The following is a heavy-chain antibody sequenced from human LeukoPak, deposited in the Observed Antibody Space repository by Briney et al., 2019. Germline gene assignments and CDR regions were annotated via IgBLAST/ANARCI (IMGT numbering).Heavy chain of an antibody. Sequence: SETLSLTCTVSGASISSGDYYWSWIRQHPGKGLEWIGYIYYSGSTYYNPSLKSRVTISVDTSKNQFSLKLSSVTAADTAVYYCARDSTVTTGDRYWFDPWGQGTLVTVSS. CDR3: ARDSTVTTGDRYWFDP. CDR1: GASISSGDYY. CDR2: IYYSGST. V-gene: IGHV4-31*03. D-gene: IGHD4-17*01. J-gene: IGHJ5*02.